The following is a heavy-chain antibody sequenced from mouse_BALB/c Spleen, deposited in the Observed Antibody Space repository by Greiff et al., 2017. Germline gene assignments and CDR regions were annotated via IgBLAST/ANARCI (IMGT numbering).Heavy chain of an antibody. CDR3: ARDLYYAMDY. Sequence: QVQLQQSGPELVKPGASVKISCKASGYAFSSSWMNWVKQRPGQGLEWIGRIYPGDGDTNYNGKFKGKATLTADKSSSTAYMQLSSLTSVDSAVYFCARDLYYAMDYWGQGTSVTVSS. J-gene: IGHJ4*01. CDR1: GYAFSSSW. V-gene: IGHV1-82*01. CDR2: IYPGDGDT.